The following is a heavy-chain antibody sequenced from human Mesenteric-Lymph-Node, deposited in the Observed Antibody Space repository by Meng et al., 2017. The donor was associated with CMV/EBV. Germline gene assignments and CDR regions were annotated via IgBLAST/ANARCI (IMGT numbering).Heavy chain of an antibody. D-gene: IGHD3-3*01. Sequence: GGSLRLSCAASGFTVDDYAMHWGRQAPGKGLEWVSLISWDGGSTYYADSVKGRFTISRDNAKNSLYLQMNSLRAEDTAVYYCARDLAPYFDFWSGHYKTGFDYWGQGTLVTVSS. CDR2: ISWDGGST. CDR3: ARDLAPYFDFWSGHYKTGFDY. J-gene: IGHJ4*02. CDR1: GFTVDDYA. V-gene: IGHV3-43D*03.